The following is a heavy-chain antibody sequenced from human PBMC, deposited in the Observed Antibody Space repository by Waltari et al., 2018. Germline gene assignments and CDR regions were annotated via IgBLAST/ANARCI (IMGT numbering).Heavy chain of an antibody. J-gene: IGHJ3*01. CDR2: SRSKTAGGTT. Sequence: QLVESGGGLVEPGGSLRLSCAASGFSFIRDWLSWVRQAPGKGLEWVVRSRSKTAGGTTDYAAPVKGRFFISRDDSENMFDLQMSSLKTEDTAVYYCAKYNDVDAFDLWGQGRMVVVSS. D-gene: IGHD3-3*01. CDR3: AKYNDVDAFDL. CDR1: GFSFIRDW. V-gene: IGHV3-15*01.